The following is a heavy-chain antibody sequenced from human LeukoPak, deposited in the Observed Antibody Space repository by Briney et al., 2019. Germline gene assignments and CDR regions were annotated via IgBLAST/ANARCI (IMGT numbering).Heavy chain of an antibody. CDR1: GFIVSDTY. CDR2: FYRGGST. CDR3: ARGHEALGY. V-gene: IGHV3-53*01. D-gene: IGHD3-10*01. J-gene: IGHJ4*02. Sequence: PGGSLRLSCAASGFIVSDTYMTWVRQAPGKGLEWVSIFYRGGSTFYADSVKGRSTISRDDSKNTVYLQMNSLRAEDTAIYFCARGHEALGYWGQGTLVTVSS.